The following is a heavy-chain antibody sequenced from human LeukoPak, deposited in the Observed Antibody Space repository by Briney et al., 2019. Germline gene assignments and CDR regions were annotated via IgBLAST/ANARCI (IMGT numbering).Heavy chain of an antibody. J-gene: IGHJ4*02. D-gene: IGHD5-24*01. V-gene: IGHV4-39*01. Sequence: SETLSLTCTVSGGSISSSSYYWGWIRQPPGKGLEWIGSIYYSGSTYYNPSLKSRVTISVDTSKNQFSLKLSSVTAADTAVYYCARRDGYKPLDYWGQGTRVTVSS. CDR3: ARRDGYKPLDY. CDR1: GGSISSSSYY. CDR2: IYYSGST.